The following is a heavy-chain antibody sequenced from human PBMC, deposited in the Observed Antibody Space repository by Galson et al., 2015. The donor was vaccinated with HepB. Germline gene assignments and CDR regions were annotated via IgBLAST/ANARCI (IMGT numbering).Heavy chain of an antibody. D-gene: IGHD5-12*01. CDR1: GFTFSTYG. CDR2: ISNDGNNK. V-gene: IGHV3-30*18. Sequence: SLRLSCAASGFTFSTYGMHWVRQAPGKGLEWVAVISNDGNNKYSADSVKGRFTISRDNSKNTLYLQMNSLRPEDTAVYYCAKATRNPLYSSCLDYWGQGTLVTVSS. CDR3: AKATRNPLYSSCLDY. J-gene: IGHJ4*02.